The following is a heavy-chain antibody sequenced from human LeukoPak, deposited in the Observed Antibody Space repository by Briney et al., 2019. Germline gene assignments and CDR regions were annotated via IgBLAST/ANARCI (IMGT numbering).Heavy chain of an antibody. D-gene: IGHD2-15*01. CDR1: GFTFNRFG. CDR2: IWYDGSNK. V-gene: IGHV3-33*06. CDR3: AKQLGYCSDGSCYFPY. J-gene: IGHJ4*02. Sequence: GRSLRLSCATSGFTFNRFGMHWVRQAPGKGLEWVAVIWYDGSNKDYADSVKGRFTISRDNSKNTLYLQMSGLRAEDTAVYYCAKQLGYCSDGSCYFPYWGQGTLVTVSS.